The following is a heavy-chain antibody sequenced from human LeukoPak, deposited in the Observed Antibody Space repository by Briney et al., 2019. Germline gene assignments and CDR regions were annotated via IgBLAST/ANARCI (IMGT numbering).Heavy chain of an antibody. CDR2: ISYDGSNK. CDR3: AREVDSYGYSAFDY. J-gene: IGHJ4*02. V-gene: IGHV3-30*03. D-gene: IGHD5-18*01. Sequence: GGSLRLSCAASGFTFSSYGMHWVRQAPGKGLEWVAVISYDGSNKYYADSVKGRFTISRDNSKNTLYLQMNSLRAEDTAVYYCAREVDSYGYSAFDYWGQGTLVTVSS. CDR1: GFTFSSYG.